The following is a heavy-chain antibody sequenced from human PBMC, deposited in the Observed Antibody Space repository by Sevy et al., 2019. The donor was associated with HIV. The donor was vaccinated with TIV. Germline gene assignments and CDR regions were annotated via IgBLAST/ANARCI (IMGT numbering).Heavy chain of an antibody. J-gene: IGHJ4*02. CDR3: ATASRANRNFDY. CDR2: ISAYNGNT. V-gene: IGHV1-18*01. Sequence: ASVKVSCKASGYTFTSYGISWVRQAPGQGLEWMGWISAYNGNTNYAQKLQGRVTMTTDTSTSTAYMELRSLRSDDTAVYYCATASRANRNFDYWGQGTLLTVSS. CDR1: GYTFTSYG.